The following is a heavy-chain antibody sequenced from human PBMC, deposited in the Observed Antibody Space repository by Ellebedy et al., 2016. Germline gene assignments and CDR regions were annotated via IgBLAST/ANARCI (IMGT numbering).Heavy chain of an antibody. CDR3: ARLQWFGELLIDY. CDR2: IYYSGST. CDR1: GGSISSGDYY. J-gene: IGHJ4*02. Sequence: SETLSLTXTVSGGSISSGDYYWSWIRQPPGKGLEWIGYIYYSGSTYYNPSLKSRVTISVDTSKNQFSLKLSSVTAADTAVYYCARLQWFGELLIDYWGQGTLVTVSS. V-gene: IGHV4-30-4*01. D-gene: IGHD3-10*01.